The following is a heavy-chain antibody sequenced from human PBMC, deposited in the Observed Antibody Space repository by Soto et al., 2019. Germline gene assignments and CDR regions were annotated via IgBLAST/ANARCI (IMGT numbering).Heavy chain of an antibody. J-gene: IGHJ3*02. CDR3: AITGGTYYYDSSGYSHDAFDI. CDR2: IYYSGST. CDR1: GGSISSSSYY. V-gene: IGHV4-39*01. Sequence: SETLSLTCTVPGGSISSSSYYWGWIRQPPGKGLEWIGSIYYSGSTYYNPSLKSRVTISVDTSKNQFSLKLSSVTAADTAVYYCAITGGTYYYDSSGYSHDAFDIWGQGTMVTVS. D-gene: IGHD3-22*01.